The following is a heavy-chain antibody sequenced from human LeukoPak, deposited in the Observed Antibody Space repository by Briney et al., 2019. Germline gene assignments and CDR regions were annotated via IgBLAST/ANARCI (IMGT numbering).Heavy chain of an antibody. V-gene: IGHV3-23*01. J-gene: IGHJ3*02. CDR3: AKNNWNYRDAFDI. D-gene: IGHD1-7*01. Sequence: GGSLRLSCAASGFTFSSYGMSWVRQAPGKGLEWVSAISGSGGSTYYADSVKGRFTISRDNSKNTLYLQMNSLRAEDTAVYYCAKNNWNYRDAFDIWGQGTMVTVSS. CDR1: GFTFSSYG. CDR2: ISGSGGST.